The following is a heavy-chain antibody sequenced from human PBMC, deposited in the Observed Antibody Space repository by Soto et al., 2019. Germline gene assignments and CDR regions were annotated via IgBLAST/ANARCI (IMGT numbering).Heavy chain of an antibody. Sequence: QVQMVESGGGVVQPGRSLRLSCAASGFTFSSYGMHWVRQAPGKGLEWVAVIWYDGSKKYYADSVKGRFTISRDDSKNTLYLQIDSLRAEDTAVYYCARGLGHYDRGGSYFDYWGQGTLVTVSS. V-gene: IGHV3-33*01. CDR3: ARGLGHYDRGGSYFDY. J-gene: IGHJ4*02. D-gene: IGHD3-22*01. CDR2: IWYDGSKK. CDR1: GFTFSSYG.